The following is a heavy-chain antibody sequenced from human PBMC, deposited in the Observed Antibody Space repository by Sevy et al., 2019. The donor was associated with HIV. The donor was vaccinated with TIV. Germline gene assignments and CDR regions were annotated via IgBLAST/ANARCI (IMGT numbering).Heavy chain of an antibody. CDR2: IKEDGSEK. CDR1: GFSFSNYW. Sequence: GGSLRLSCAVSGFSFSNYWMSWVRQAPGKGLEWVANIKEDGSEKHYVDSVKGRFTISRDNTKNSLFLQMNSMRAEDTALYYCAGYNHLGYWGQGTLVTVSS. CDR3: AGYNHLGY. V-gene: IGHV3-7*01. J-gene: IGHJ4*02. D-gene: IGHD1-1*01.